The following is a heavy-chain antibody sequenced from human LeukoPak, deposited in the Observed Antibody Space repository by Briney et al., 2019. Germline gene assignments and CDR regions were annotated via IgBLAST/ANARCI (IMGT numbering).Heavy chain of an antibody. J-gene: IGHJ4*02. V-gene: IGHV3-23*01. CDR3: AKGGRDIDY. D-gene: IGHD1-26*01. CDR1: GFTFSAHS. CDR2: ISSSGST. Sequence: GGSLRLSCAASGFTFSAHSMSWVRQAPGKGLEWVSAISSSGSTYYADSVKGRFTISRDNSKNTLFLQMNSLRAEDTAIFYCAKGGRDIDYWGQGTLVTVSA.